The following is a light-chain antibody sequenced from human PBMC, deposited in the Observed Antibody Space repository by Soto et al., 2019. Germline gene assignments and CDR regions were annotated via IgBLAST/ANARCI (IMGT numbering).Light chain of an antibody. J-gene: IGLJ2*01. CDR3: ASWDDSLNGVV. Sequence: QSVMTQPPSASGTPGQRVTISCSGSSSNIGSNNVNWYQQLPGTATKLLIYSNNQRPSGVPDRFSCSKSGTSASLAISGLKSEDEADYYCASWDDSLNGVVFGRGTKLTVL. V-gene: IGLV1-44*01. CDR1: SSNIGSNN. CDR2: SNN.